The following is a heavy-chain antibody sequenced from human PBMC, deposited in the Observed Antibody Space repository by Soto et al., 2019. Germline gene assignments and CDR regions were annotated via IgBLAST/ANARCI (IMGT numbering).Heavy chain of an antibody. Sequence: RSETQSLTYVVSDYDIIIGDVWSCIQQPPGKGLEWIGTVYHTGSTYYSPSLKGRVTISVDTSKNLFSLNLSSVTSADTAVYYCGRYFHTYSGPPIWGQGTLVTVSS. CDR1: DYDIIIGDV. V-gene: IGHV4-38-2*01. J-gene: IGHJ4*02. CDR2: VYHTGST. D-gene: IGHD5-12*01. CDR3: GRYFHTYSGPPI.